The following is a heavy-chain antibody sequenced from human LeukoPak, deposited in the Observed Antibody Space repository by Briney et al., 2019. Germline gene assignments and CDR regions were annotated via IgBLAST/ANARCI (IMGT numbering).Heavy chain of an antibody. CDR3: ARGTIFGNWFDP. CDR1: GGSISSYY. D-gene: IGHD3-3*01. V-gene: IGHV4-59*01. J-gene: IGHJ5*02. Sequence: SETLSLTCTVSGGSISSYYWSWIRQPPGKGLEWIGYIYYSGGTNYNPSLKIRVTISVDTSKNQFSLKLSSVTAADTAVYYCARGTIFGNWFDPWGQGTLVTVSS. CDR2: IYYSGGT.